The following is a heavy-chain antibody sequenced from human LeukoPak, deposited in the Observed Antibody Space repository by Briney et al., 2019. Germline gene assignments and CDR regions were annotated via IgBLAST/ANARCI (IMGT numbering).Heavy chain of an antibody. CDR3: AREEYDFWSGYYYFDY. CDR1: GDSVSSNSAA. J-gene: IGHJ4*02. Sequence: SQTLSLTCAISGDSVSSNSAARNWIRQSPSRGLEWLGRTYYRSKWYNDYAVSVKSRITINPDTSKNQFSLQLNSVTPEDTAVYYCAREEYDFWSGYYYFDYWGQGTLVTVSS. D-gene: IGHD3-3*01. CDR2: TYYRSKWYN. V-gene: IGHV6-1*01.